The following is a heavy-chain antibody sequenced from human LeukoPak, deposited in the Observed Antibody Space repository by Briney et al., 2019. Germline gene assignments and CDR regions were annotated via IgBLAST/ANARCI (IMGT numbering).Heavy chain of an antibody. CDR2: ISPSGGST. CDR1: GYTFTSNY. D-gene: IGHD5-12*01. CDR3: ASRGYSGYDVPY. V-gene: IGHV1-46*01. Sequence: ASVKVSCKAFGYTFTSNYMHWVRQAPGQGPEWMGVISPSGGSTTYAQKFQGRVTLTRDMSTSTDYLELSSLRSEDTAVYYCASRGYSGYDVPYWGQGTLVTVSS. J-gene: IGHJ4*02.